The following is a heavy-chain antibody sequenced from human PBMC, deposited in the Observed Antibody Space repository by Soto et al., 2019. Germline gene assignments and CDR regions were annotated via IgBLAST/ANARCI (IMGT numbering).Heavy chain of an antibody. CDR2: INPNSGGT. CDR1: GYIFTVYY. V-gene: IGHV1-2*02. J-gene: IGHJ5*02. Sequence: ASVKVSCKASGYIFTVYYMHWVRQAPGQGLEWMGWINPNSGGTNYAQKFQGRVTMTRDTSIRTAYMELSRLRSDDTAVYYCARQGSGSNWLDPWGQGTLVTVSS. CDR3: ARQGSGSNWLDP. D-gene: IGHD3-10*01.